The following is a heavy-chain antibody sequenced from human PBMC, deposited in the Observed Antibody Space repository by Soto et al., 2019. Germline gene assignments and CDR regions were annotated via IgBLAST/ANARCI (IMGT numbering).Heavy chain of an antibody. CDR1: GFTFSSYA. CDR2: ISGSGGST. J-gene: IGHJ4*02. V-gene: IGHV3-23*01. CDR3: ATGREPIVGAPRGFDY. Sequence: LRLSCAASGFTFSSYAMSWVRQAPGKGLEWVSAISGSGGSTYYADSVKGRFTISRDNSKNTLYLQMNSLRAEDTAVYYCATGREPIVGAPRGFDYWGQGTLVTVSS. D-gene: IGHD1-26*01.